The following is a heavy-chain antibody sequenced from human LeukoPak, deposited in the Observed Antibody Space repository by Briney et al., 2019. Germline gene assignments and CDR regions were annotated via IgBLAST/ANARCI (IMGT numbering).Heavy chain of an antibody. Sequence: GESLKISCKGSGYSLTSYWISWVRQMPGKGLEWMGRIDPSDSYTNYSPSFQGHVTISADKSISTAYLQWSSLKASDTAMYYCATQIAVAEGGDYWGRGTLVTVSS. D-gene: IGHD6-19*01. CDR2: IDPSDSYT. CDR3: ATQIAVAEGGDY. V-gene: IGHV5-10-1*01. CDR1: GYSLTSYW. J-gene: IGHJ4*02.